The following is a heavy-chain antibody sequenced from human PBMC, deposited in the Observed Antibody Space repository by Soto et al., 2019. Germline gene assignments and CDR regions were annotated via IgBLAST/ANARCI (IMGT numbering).Heavy chain of an antibody. V-gene: IGHV3-48*02. Sequence: GGSLRLSCAASGFTFSSYSMNWVRQAPGKGLEWVSYISSSSSTIYYADSVKGRFTISRDNAKNSLYLQMNSLRDEDTAVYYCAREIIAVAGRYDGAFDIWGQGTMVTVS. J-gene: IGHJ3*02. D-gene: IGHD6-19*01. CDR1: GFTFSSYS. CDR3: AREIIAVAGRYDGAFDI. CDR2: ISSSSSTI.